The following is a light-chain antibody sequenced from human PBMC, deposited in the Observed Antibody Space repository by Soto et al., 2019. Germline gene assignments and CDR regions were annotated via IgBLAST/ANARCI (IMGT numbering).Light chain of an antibody. CDR1: SSDVGNYNY. J-gene: IGLJ3*02. V-gene: IGLV2-11*01. Sequence: QSVLTQPRSVSGSPGQSVTISCTGTSSDVGNYNYVSWYQQRPGKAPKLMISDVDKRPSGVPDRFSASKSGNTASLTISGLQAVDEADYYCCSYAGSYTLLFGGGTKLTVL. CDR3: CSYAGSYTLL. CDR2: DVD.